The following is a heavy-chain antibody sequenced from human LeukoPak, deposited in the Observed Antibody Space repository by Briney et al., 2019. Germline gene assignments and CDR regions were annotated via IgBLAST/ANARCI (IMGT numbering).Heavy chain of an antibody. J-gene: IGHJ4*02. CDR1: GFTFSNAW. Sequence: GGSLRLSCAASGFTFSNAWMSWVRQAPGKGLEWVGRIKSKTDGGTTDYAAPMKGRFTISRNDSKNTLSPQMNSLKTEDTAVYYCTTDVRTGQFDYWGQGTLVTVSS. CDR2: IKSKTDGGTT. CDR3: TTDVRTGQFDY. V-gene: IGHV3-15*01. D-gene: IGHD7-27*01.